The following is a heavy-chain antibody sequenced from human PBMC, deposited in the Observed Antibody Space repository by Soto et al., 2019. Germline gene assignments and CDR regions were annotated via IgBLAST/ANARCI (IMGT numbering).Heavy chain of an antibody. D-gene: IGHD3-22*01. CDR3: AKARYFDSTGYLYYFDY. CDR2: ITGSGDYT. J-gene: IGHJ4*02. CDR1: GFTFSNYA. V-gene: IGHV3-23*01. Sequence: VQLLESGGGLAQPGASLRLSCAASGFTFSNYAMSWVRQAPGKGLEWVSSITGSGDYTYYADSVKGRFTISRDNSKNTLYLQMNSLRAGDTAVYYCAKARYFDSTGYLYYFDYWGQGTLITVSS.